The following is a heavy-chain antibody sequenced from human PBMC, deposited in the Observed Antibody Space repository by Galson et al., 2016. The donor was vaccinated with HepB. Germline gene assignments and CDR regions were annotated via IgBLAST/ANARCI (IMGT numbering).Heavy chain of an antibody. CDR3: TGEPGRTSSLGVAAS. Sequence: SLRLSCATSGFAFTAYAFNWFRQAPGKGLEWVSSITPTAWSKYYAGAVKGRFTISRDGATSSVFLQMNSLRVEDTATYYCTGEPGRTSSLGVAASWGQGTLVTVSA. V-gene: IGHV3-21*06. D-gene: IGHD3-10*01. CDR1: GFAFTAYA. CDR2: ITPTAWSK. J-gene: IGHJ5*02.